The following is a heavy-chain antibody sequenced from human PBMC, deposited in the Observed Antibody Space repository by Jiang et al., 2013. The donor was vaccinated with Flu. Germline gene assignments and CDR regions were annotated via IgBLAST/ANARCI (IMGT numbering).Heavy chain of an antibody. J-gene: IGHJ4*02. Sequence: LLKPSETVSLTCDVSGFSSSRSFFWGWVRQAPGKGLEWIGSVSHSGSTHYNPSLKSPVSLSVDTSKNQFSLKLISVTVADTAVYFCAAISVTGGAHYWGQGTLVLVSS. CDR1: GFSSSRSFF. CDR2: VSHSGST. D-gene: IGHD6-19*01. CDR3: AAISVTGGAHY. V-gene: IGHV4-38-2*01.